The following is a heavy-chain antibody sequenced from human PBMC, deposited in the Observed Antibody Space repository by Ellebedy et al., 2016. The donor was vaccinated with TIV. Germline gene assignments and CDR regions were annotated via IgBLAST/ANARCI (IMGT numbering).Heavy chain of an antibody. V-gene: IGHV1-2*02. CDR2: IYPYSGGT. CDR3: ASSTYDSGGSYYY. Sequence: ASVKVSCKASGYTFTNYHIHWVRQAPGQGLEWMGWIYPYSGGTNYAPKFQGRVTMTRDTSISTGYMELSGLKSDDTAVYYCASSTYDSGGSYYYWGQGTLVTVSS. CDR1: GYTFTNYH. D-gene: IGHD3-22*01. J-gene: IGHJ4*02.